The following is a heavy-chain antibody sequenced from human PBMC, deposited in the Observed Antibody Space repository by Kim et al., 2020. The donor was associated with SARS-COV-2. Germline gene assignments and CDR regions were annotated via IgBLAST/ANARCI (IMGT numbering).Heavy chain of an antibody. Sequence: GGSLRLSCAASGFTFSSYGMHWVRQAPGKGLEWVAVIWYDGSNKYYADSVKGRFTISRDNSKNTLYLQMNSLRAEDTAVYYCARGPYGPTYGMDVWGQGTTVTVSS. J-gene: IGHJ6*02. CDR2: IWYDGSNK. D-gene: IGHD3-10*01. CDR3: ARGPYGPTYGMDV. V-gene: IGHV3-33*01. CDR1: GFTFSSYG.